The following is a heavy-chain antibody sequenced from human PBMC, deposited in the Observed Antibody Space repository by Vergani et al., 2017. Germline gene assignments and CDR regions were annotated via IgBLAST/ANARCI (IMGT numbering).Heavy chain of an antibody. J-gene: IGHJ6*02. CDR1: GGSISSYY. CDR2: IYYSGST. CDR3: AREPGSYLYGMDV. Sequence: QVQLQESGPGLVKPSETLSLTCTVSGGSISSYYWSWIRQPPGKGLEWIGYIYYSGSTNYNPSLKSRVTISVDTSKNQFSLKLSSVTAADTAVYYGAREPGSYLYGMDVWGQGTTVTVSS. V-gene: IGHV4-59*01. D-gene: IGHD3-10*01.